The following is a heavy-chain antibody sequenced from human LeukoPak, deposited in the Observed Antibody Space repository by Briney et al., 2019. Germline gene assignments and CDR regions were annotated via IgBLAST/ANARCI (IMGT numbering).Heavy chain of an antibody. CDR2: INPNSGGT. Sequence: ASVKVSCKASGYTFTGYYMHWVRQAPGQGLEWMGRINPNSGGTNYAQKFQGRVTMTRDTSISTAYMELSRLRSDDTAVYYCARDAYSGSYSYYFDYWGQEPWSPSPQ. CDR1: GYTFTGYY. CDR3: ARDAYSGSYSYYFDY. D-gene: IGHD1-26*01. J-gene: IGHJ4*01. V-gene: IGHV1-2*06.